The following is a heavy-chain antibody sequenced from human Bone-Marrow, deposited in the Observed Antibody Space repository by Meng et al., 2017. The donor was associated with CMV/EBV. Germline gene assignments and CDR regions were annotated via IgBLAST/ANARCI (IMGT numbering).Heavy chain of an antibody. CDR2: IIPILGIA. CDR1: GGTFSSYV. J-gene: IGHJ4*02. V-gene: IGHV1-69*10. CDR3: ARHRATIFDYYFVY. D-gene: IGHD3-3*01. Sequence: VKGSCQASGGTFSSYVISWVRQAHGQGLEWMGGIIPILGIANYAQKFQGRVTITADKSTSTAYMEPSSLRSEDTAVDYCARHRATIFDYYFVYRGQGTLVT.